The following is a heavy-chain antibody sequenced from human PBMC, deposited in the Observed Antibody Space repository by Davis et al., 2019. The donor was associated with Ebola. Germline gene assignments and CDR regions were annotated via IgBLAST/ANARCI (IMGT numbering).Heavy chain of an antibody. Sequence: ASVKDSCKASAYTSTSYAISWLRQAPGQGLEWMGGIIPIFGTATSAQKLQGRVTMSTDTSTSTAYMELRSLRSDDTAVYYGARDAAVAGPDYWGQGTLVTVSS. CDR3: ARDAAVAGPDY. V-gene: IGHV1-18*01. CDR1: AYTSTSYA. D-gene: IGHD6-19*01. J-gene: IGHJ4*02. CDR2: IIPIFGTA.